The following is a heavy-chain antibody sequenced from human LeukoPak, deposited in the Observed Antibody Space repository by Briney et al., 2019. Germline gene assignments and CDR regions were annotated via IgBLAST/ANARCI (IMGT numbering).Heavy chain of an antibody. D-gene: IGHD5-18*01. CDR1: GYTFTSYY. CDR3: ARPSYGYAFDI. Sequence: VASVKVSCKSSGYTFTSYYMPWVRQAPGQGLEWMGIINPSGGSTSYAQKFQGRVSMTRDTSTRTVYMELSSLRSEGTAVYYCARPSYGYAFDIWGQGTMVTVSS. CDR2: INPSGGST. V-gene: IGHV1-46*01. J-gene: IGHJ3*02.